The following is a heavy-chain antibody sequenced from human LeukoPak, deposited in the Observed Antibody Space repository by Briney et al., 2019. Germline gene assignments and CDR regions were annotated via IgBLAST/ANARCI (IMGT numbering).Heavy chain of an antibody. V-gene: IGHV3-21*01. CDR1: GFTFSSYS. CDR2: ISSSSSYI. J-gene: IGHJ4*02. CDR3: ARDWSAVDTATLYYFDY. D-gene: IGHD5-18*01. Sequence: GGSLRLSCAASGFTFSSYSMNWVRQAPGKGLEWVSSISSSSSYIYYADSVKGRFTISRDNAKNSLYLQMNSLRAEDTAVYYCARDWSAVDTATLYYFDYWGQGTLVTVSS.